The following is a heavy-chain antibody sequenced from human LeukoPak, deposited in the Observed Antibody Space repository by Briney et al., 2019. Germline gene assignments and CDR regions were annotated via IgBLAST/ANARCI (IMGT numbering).Heavy chain of an antibody. CDR2: ISGSGGST. D-gene: IGHD1-26*01. V-gene: IGHV3-23*01. Sequence: GGSLRLSCAASGFTFSSYAMSWVRQAPGKGLEWVSAISGSGGSTYYADSVKGRFTITRDNSKNTLYLQMNSLRAEDTAVYYCAKDPQWELLFDYWGQGTLVTVSS. J-gene: IGHJ4*02. CDR1: GFTFSSYA. CDR3: AKDPQWELLFDY.